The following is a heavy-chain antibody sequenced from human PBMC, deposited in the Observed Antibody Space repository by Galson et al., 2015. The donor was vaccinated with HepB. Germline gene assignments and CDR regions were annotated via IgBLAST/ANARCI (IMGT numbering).Heavy chain of an antibody. Sequence: PLSHTCAVSGGSISSGAYSWIWIRQPPGKGLECIGYIYHSGNTYYNPSLKSLVTISVDRSKNQFSLKLTSVTASDTAVYYCARTDRGYIYGDWYFDLWGRGTLVTVSS. V-gene: IGHV4-30-2*01. J-gene: IGHJ2*01. CDR3: ARTDRGYIYGDWYFDL. CDR1: GGSISSGAYS. D-gene: IGHD5-18*01. CDR2: IYHSGNT.